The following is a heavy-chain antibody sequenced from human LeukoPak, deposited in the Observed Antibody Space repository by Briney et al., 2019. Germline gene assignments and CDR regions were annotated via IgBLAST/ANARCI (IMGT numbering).Heavy chain of an antibody. CDR2: IYYSGST. CDR3: ARVATWATMIVVARIYYFDY. J-gene: IGHJ4*02. Sequence: PSETLSLTCTVSGGSISGGGYYWSWIRQHPGKGLEWIGYIYYSGSTYYNPSLKSRVTISVDTSKNQFSLKLSSVTAADTAVYYCARVATWATMIVVARIYYFDYWGQGTLVTVSS. CDR1: GGSISGGGYY. V-gene: IGHV4-31*03. D-gene: IGHD3-22*01.